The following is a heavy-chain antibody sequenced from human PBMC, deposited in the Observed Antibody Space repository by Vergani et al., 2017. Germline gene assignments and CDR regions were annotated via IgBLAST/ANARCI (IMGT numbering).Heavy chain of an antibody. Sequence: QVQLQESGPGLVKPSQTLSLTCTVSGGSISSGDYYWSWIRQPPGKGQEWIGYIYYSGSTYYNPSLKSRVTISVDTSKNQFSLKLSSGTAADTAVYYCARGKGVVQLWYPSWYFDLWGRGTLVTVSS. CDR1: GGSISSGDYY. CDR3: ARGKGVVQLWYPSWYFDL. J-gene: IGHJ2*01. D-gene: IGHD5-18*01. CDR2: IYYSGST. V-gene: IGHV4-30-4*08.